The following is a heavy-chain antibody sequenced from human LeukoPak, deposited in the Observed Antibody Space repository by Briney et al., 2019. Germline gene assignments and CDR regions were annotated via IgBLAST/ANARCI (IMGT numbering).Heavy chain of an antibody. CDR2: IYSGGST. J-gene: IGHJ4*02. CDR1: GFTVSSNY. Sequence: AGGSLRLSCAASGFTVSSNYMGWVRQAPAKGLEWVSVIYSGGSTYYADSVKGRFTISRDNSKNTLYLQMNSLRAEDTAVYYCARDIVATNFDYWGQGTLVTVSS. D-gene: IGHD5-12*01. V-gene: IGHV3-66*01. CDR3: ARDIVATNFDY.